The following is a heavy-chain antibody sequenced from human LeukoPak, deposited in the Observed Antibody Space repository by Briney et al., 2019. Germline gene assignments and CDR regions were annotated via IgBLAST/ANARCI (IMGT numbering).Heavy chain of an antibody. CDR2: ISWNSGSI. D-gene: IGHD4-17*01. J-gene: IGHJ6*02. V-gene: IGHV3-9*01. CDR3: AKGYGSNYYHVMDV. Sequence: GGSLRLSCAASGFIFDYYAMHWVRQAPGKGLEWVSGISWNSGSIGYADSVKGRFTISRDNAKNSLYLQMNSLRAEDTALYYCAKGYGSNYYHVMDVWGQGTTVTVSS. CDR1: GFIFDYYA.